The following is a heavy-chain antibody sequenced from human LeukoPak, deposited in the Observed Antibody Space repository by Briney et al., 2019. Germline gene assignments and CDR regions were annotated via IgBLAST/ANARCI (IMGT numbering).Heavy chain of an antibody. J-gene: IGHJ4*02. CDR3: ARSRVVRGVVVFDY. CDR1: GYSISSGYY. V-gene: IGHV4-38-2*01. CDR2: IYHSGST. D-gene: IGHD3-10*01. Sequence: PSETLSLTCAVSGYSISSGYYWGWIRQPPGKGLEWIGSIYHSGSTYYNPSLKSRVTISVDTSKNQFSLKLSSVTAADTAVYYCARSRVVRGVVVFDYWGQGTLVTVSS.